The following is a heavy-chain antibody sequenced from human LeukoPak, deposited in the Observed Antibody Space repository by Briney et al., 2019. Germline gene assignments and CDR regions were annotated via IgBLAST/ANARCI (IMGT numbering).Heavy chain of an antibody. V-gene: IGHV1-8*03. CDR3: AKKFHSDYSFFY. CDR1: GYTFTSYD. D-gene: IGHD4-11*01. Sequence: ASETVSFKSTGYTFTSYDINWVRQATGQGLEWMGWMNPNRGNTGYAQKFQGRVTITRNTSINTAYMELSSLRSDDTAGYCCAKKFHSDYSFFYWGRGTLVTVAS. CDR2: MNPNRGNT. J-gene: IGHJ4*02.